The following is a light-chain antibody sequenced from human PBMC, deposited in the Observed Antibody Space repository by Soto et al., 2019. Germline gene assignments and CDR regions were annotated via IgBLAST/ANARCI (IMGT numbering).Light chain of an antibody. J-gene: IGKJ1*01. Sequence: EIVLTQSPATLSLSPGESATLSCRASQSVSSYLAWYQQKPGQAPRLLIYDASNRATGIPARFSGSGSGTDFTLTISSLEPEDFAVFYCQQRSYWPETFGQGTKVEIK. CDR1: QSVSSY. V-gene: IGKV3-11*01. CDR2: DAS. CDR3: QQRSYWPET.